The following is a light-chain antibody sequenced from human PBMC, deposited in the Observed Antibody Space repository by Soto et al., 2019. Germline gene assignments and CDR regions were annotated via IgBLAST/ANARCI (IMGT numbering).Light chain of an antibody. CDR2: SAS. V-gene: IGKV1-27*01. J-gene: IGKJ1*01. CDR3: QKYNSAPRT. Sequence: DIQMTQSTSSLSASVGDRVTITCRASQGISNYLAWYQQKPGKVPKLLIYSASTLQSGVPSRFSGSGSGTDVTLTISSLQPEDVATYYCQKYNSAPRTFGQGTKVEIK. CDR1: QGISNY.